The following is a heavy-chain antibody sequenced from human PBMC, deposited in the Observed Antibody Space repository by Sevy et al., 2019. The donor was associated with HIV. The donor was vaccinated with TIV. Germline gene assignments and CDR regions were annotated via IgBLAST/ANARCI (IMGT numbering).Heavy chain of an antibody. CDR2: ISYDGSNK. V-gene: IGHV3-30*18. D-gene: IGHD2-15*01. J-gene: IGHJ6*02. CDR3: AKHEAATPYYYYGIDV. CDR1: GFTFSSYG. Sequence: GGSLRLSCAASGFTFSSYGMHWVRQAPGKGLEWVAVISYDGSNKFYADSVKGRFTISRDNSKNTLYLQMNSLRADDTAVYYCAKHEAATPYYYYGIDVWGQGTLVTVSS.